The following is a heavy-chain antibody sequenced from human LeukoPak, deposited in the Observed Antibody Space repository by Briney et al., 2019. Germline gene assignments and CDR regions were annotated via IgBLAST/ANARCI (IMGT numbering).Heavy chain of an antibody. V-gene: IGHV3-23*01. CDR3: AIYDYVWGIYRPPFDY. CDR1: GFTFSSYA. D-gene: IGHD3-16*02. Sequence: GGSLRLSCAASGFTFSSYAMSWVRQAPGKGLEWVSATSGSGGSTYYADSVKGRFTISRDNSKNTLYLQMNSLRAEDTAVYYCAIYDYVWGIYRPPFDYWGQGTRVTVSS. CDR2: TSGSGGST. J-gene: IGHJ4*02.